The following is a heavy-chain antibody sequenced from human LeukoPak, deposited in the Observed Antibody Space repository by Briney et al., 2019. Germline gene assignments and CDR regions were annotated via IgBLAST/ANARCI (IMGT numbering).Heavy chain of an antibody. D-gene: IGHD1-26*01. Sequence: PGGSLRLSCAASGFTFSSYAMSWVRQAPGKGLEWVSAISGSGGSTYYADSVEGRFTISRDNSKNTLYLQMNSLRAEDTAVYYCAKERGSGSYQEVVDYWGQGTLVTVSS. J-gene: IGHJ4*02. V-gene: IGHV3-23*01. CDR2: ISGSGGST. CDR3: AKERGSGSYQEVVDY. CDR1: GFTFSSYA.